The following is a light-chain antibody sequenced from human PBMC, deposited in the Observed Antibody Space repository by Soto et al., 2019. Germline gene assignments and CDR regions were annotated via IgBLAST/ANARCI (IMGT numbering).Light chain of an antibody. Sequence: EIVMTQSPTTLSVSPGERATLSCRASQSVSTNLAWYQQKPGQVPSLLIYGASTRASGIPARFSGSGSGTEFTLTIGSLQSEDFAVYYCQQYNNWPPRWTFGQGNKV. CDR1: QSVSTN. CDR3: QQYNNWPPRWT. J-gene: IGKJ1*01. V-gene: IGKV3-15*01. CDR2: GAS.